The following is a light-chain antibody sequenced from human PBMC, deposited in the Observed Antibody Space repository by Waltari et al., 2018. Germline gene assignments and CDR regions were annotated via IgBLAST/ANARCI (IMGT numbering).Light chain of an antibody. Sequence: QSALTQPPSASGSPGQSVTIPCTGTSSDVGGYNYVSLYQQHPGKAPKLVIYEVSKRPSGVPDRFSGSKSGNTASLTVSGLQAEDEADYYCSSYAGSIYVFGTGTKVTVL. V-gene: IGLV2-8*01. J-gene: IGLJ1*01. CDR3: SSYAGSIYV. CDR2: EVS. CDR1: SSDVGGYNY.